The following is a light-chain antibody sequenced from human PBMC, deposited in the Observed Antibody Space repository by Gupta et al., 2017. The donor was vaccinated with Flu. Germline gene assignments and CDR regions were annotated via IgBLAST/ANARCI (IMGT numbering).Light chain of an antibody. CDR2: DAS. V-gene: IGKV3-11*01. Sequence: EIVLTQSPATLSLSPGARVTLSCRASQSVRSYLAWYQQKPGQAPRRLIYDASIRATGIPARFSGSGSGTDFTLTSSSREPEDFAVYYGQQRDNSLTFGGGTRVEIK. J-gene: IGKJ4*01. CDR1: QSVRSY. CDR3: QQRDNSLT.